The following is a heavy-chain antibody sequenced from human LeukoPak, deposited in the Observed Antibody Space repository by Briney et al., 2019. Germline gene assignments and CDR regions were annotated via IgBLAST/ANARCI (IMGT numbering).Heavy chain of an antibody. CDR3: ARGLIPHAFDI. Sequence: SQTLSLTCTVSGGSISSGTYYWSWIRQPAGKGLEWIGRIHTSGSTNYNPSLQSRVTISVDTSKNQFSLKLSSVTAADTAVYYCARGLIPHAFDIWGQGTMVTVSS. D-gene: IGHD2-21*01. CDR2: IHTSGST. J-gene: IGHJ3*02. CDR1: GGSISSGTYY. V-gene: IGHV4-61*02.